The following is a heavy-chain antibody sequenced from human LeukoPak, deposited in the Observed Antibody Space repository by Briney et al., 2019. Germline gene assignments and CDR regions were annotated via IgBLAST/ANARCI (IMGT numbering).Heavy chain of an antibody. D-gene: IGHD1-14*01. Sequence: SETLSLTCTVSGDSISSYYWSWIRQPPGKGLEWIGYIYYSGSTNYNPSLKSRVTISVDTSKNQFSLKLSSVTAADTAVYYCATSYRKVDYWGQGTLVTVSS. V-gene: IGHV4-59*08. J-gene: IGHJ4*02. CDR2: IYYSGST. CDR3: ATSYRKVDY. CDR1: GDSISSYY.